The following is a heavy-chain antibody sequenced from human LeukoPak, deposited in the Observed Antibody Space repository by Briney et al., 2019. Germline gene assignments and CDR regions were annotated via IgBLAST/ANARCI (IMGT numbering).Heavy chain of an antibody. CDR1: GGSISSGDYY. V-gene: IGHV4-30-4*08. J-gene: IGHJ4*02. D-gene: IGHD5-18*01. Sequence: SQTLSLTCTVSGGSISSGDYYWSWIRQPLGKGLEWIGYIYYSGSTYYNPSLKSRVTISVDTSKNQFSLKLSSVTAADTAVYYCARVGYSYGRIDYFDYWGQGTLVTVSS. CDR2: IYYSGST. CDR3: ARVGYSYGRIDYFDY.